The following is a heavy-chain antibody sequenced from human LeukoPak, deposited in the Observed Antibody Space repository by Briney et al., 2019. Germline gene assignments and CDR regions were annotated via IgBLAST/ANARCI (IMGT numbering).Heavy chain of an antibody. J-gene: IGHJ6*02. CDR2: ISTDGSSR. Sequence: GGSLRLSCAASGFTFSSYWMHWLRQEPRKGLVWVSRISTDGSSRSYADSVKGRFTISRDNGKNTLYLQMNSLRAEDTAVYYFASYLTLIPSGMDVCGQGATVTVSS. V-gene: IGHV3-74*01. CDR1: GFTFSSYW. CDR3: ASYLTLIPSGMDV. D-gene: IGHD3-16*02.